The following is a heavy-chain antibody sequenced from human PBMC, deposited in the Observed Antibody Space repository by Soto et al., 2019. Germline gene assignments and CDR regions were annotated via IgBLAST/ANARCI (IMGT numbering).Heavy chain of an antibody. Sequence: GGSLRLSCEVSGFSLSGYGMHWVRQAPGKGLEWVAVIWYHGSTKNYADSVRGRFTISRDISKNSLYLQMNSLKVEDTAVYYCARTNRILDAFDIWGQGTMVTVSS. CDR2: IWYHGSTK. J-gene: IGHJ3*02. CDR3: ARTNRILDAFDI. V-gene: IGHV3-33*01. D-gene: IGHD2-15*01. CDR1: GFSLSGYG.